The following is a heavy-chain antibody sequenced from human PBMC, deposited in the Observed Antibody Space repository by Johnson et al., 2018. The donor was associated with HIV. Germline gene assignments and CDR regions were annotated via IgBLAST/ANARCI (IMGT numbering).Heavy chain of an antibody. D-gene: IGHD5-24*01. CDR1: GFTFSDYY. CDR3: ARGEMATNPRVVAFDI. Sequence: QVQLVESGGGLVKPGGSLRLSCAASGFTFSDYYMSWIRQAPGKGLEWVAVISYDGSNKYYADSVKGRFTISRDNSKNTLYLQMTSLRADDTAVYYCARGEMATNPRVVAFDIWGQGTMVTVSS. CDR2: ISYDGSNK. V-gene: IGHV3-30-3*01. J-gene: IGHJ3*02.